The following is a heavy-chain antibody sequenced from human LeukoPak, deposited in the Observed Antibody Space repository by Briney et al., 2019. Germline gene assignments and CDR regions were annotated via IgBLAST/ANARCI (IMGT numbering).Heavy chain of an antibody. J-gene: IGHJ4*02. Sequence: ASVKVSCKASGGTFSSYAISWVRQAPGQGLEWMGGIIPVFGTANYAQKFQGRVTITADEYTRTAYMELNSLRSEDTAVYYCAKHKGYDYWGFVFWGQGTLVTVSS. V-gene: IGHV1-69*13. CDR3: AKHKGYDYWGFVF. CDR1: GGTFSSYA. D-gene: IGHD5-12*01. CDR2: IIPVFGTA.